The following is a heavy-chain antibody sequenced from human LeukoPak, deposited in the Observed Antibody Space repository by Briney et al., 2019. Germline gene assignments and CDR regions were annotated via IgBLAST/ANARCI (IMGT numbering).Heavy chain of an antibody. J-gene: IGHJ5*02. V-gene: IGHV3-23*01. CDR2: ITASGGST. D-gene: IGHD6-13*01. Sequence: PGGSLRLSCAASGFTFSSYWMSWVRQAPGEGLEWVSAITASGGSTYYADSVKGRFTISRDNSKNTLYLQMNSLRAEDTAVYYCAKDREAAAVAWFDPWGRGTLVTVST. CDR1: GFTFSSYW. CDR3: AKDREAAAVAWFDP.